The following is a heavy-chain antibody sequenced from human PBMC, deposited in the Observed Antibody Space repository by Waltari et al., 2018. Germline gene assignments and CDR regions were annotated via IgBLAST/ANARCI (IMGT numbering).Heavy chain of an antibody. CDR2: INVEWGYI. Sequence: EVHLAESGGGVVQPGGSLRLSCTGSGFRFGDYWMHWCRQSPGKGLGWVSRINVEWGYISYGDSVKGRFTISRDNAKNTVFLQLNSLRADDTAVYFCARKAGSGYPYGPFYYDNWGQGTLVTVSS. CDR1: GFRFGDYW. V-gene: IGHV3-74*01. D-gene: IGHD5-12*01. CDR3: ARKAGSGYPYGPFYYDN. J-gene: IGHJ4*02.